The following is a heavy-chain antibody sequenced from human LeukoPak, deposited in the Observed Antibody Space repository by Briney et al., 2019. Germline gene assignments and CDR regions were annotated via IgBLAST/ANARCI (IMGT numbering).Heavy chain of an antibody. Sequence: GGSLRLSCAASGFTFNNYWMNWARQVPGKGLVWVSRINGDGGSTSYADSVEGRFTVSRDKAKKTMYLQMNSLRAEDTAVYYCARETLSLLDYWGQGTLVTVSS. CDR3: ARETLSLLDY. V-gene: IGHV3-74*01. J-gene: IGHJ4*02. CDR2: INGDGGST. CDR1: GFTFNNYW. D-gene: IGHD2-2*01.